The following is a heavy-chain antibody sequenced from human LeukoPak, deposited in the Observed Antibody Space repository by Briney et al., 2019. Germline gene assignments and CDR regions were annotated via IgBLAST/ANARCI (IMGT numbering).Heavy chain of an antibody. V-gene: IGHV2-5*02. Sequence: SGPTLVKPTQTLTLTCTFSGFSLTSGAESVGWIRQPPGKALECLALIYGDDDRRYSPSLKNRLTITKDTSKNQVVLRMTNVDPVDTATYLCAYRKLNSAGWFDPWGHGILVTVSS. D-gene: IGHD1-1*01. CDR2: IYGDDDR. J-gene: IGHJ5*02. CDR3: AYRKLNSAGWFDP. CDR1: GFSLTSGAES.